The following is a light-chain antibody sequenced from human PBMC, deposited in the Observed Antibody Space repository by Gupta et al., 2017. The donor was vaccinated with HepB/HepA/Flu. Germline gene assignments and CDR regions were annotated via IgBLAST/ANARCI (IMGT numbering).Light chain of an antibody. CDR2: AAS. CDR3: QQSYSTPFT. J-gene: IGKJ3*01. CDR1: QSISSY. V-gene: IGKV1-39*01. Sequence: DIQMTQSPSSLSASVGDRVTITCRASQSISSYLNWYQQEPGKAPKLLIYAASSLHSGVPSRFSGSGSGTDFTLTISGLKPEDFATYYCQQSYSTPFTFGPGTKVDIK.